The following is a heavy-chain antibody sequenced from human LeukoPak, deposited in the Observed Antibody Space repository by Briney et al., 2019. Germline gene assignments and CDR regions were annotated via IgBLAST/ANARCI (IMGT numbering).Heavy chain of an antibody. CDR2: INHSGST. CDR1: GVSFSGYY. D-gene: IGHD5-18*01. V-gene: IGHV4-34*01. J-gene: IGHJ6*02. CDR3: ARGDSRYSYGYYYYGMDV. Sequence: PSETLSLTCAVYGVSFSGYYWSWIRQPPGKGLEWIGEINHSGSTNYNPSLKSRVTISVDTSKNQFSLKLSSVTAADTAVYYCARGDSRYSYGYYYYGMDVWGQGTTVTVSS.